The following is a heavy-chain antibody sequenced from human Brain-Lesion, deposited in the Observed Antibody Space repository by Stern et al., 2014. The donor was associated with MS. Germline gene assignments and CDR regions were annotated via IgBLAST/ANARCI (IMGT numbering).Heavy chain of an antibody. CDR1: GFTYTGYW. Sequence: VQLVESGGGLVQPGGSLRLSCAASGFTYTGYWMRWVRQAPGKGPEWVAFISNDGNHKYYAGSVKDRFTISRDNSKNTLYLQMNSLRVEDTAVYYCAKHLAERPFDYWGQGTLVTVSS. CDR2: ISNDGNHK. D-gene: IGHD1-1*01. J-gene: IGHJ4*02. V-gene: IGHV3-30*18. CDR3: AKHLAERPFDY.